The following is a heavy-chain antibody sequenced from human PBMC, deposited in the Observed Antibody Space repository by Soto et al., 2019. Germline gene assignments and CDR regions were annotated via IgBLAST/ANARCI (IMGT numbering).Heavy chain of an antibody. CDR1: GGSISSSSYY. CDR2: IYYSGST. Sequence: SETLSLTCTVSGGSISSSSYYWGWIRQPPGKGLEWIGSIYYSGSTYYNPSLKSRVTISVDTSKNQFSLKLSSVTAADTAVYYCARHGLLQLGIWYFDLWGRGTLVTVSS. V-gene: IGHV4-39*01. CDR3: ARHGLLQLGIWYFDL. J-gene: IGHJ2*01. D-gene: IGHD7-27*01.